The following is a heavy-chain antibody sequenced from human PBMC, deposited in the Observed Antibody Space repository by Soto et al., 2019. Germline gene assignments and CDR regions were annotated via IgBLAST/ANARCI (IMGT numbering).Heavy chain of an antibody. CDR1: GGTFSSYT. Sequence: ASVKVSCKASGGTFSSYTISWVRQAPGQGLEWMGRIIPILGIANYAQKFQGRVTITADKSTSTAYMELGSLRSEDTAVYYCAREDCSSTSCYEGSDYYYYMDVWGKGTTVTVSS. CDR2: IIPILGIA. CDR3: AREDCSSTSCYEGSDYYYYMDV. V-gene: IGHV1-69*02. D-gene: IGHD2-2*01. J-gene: IGHJ6*03.